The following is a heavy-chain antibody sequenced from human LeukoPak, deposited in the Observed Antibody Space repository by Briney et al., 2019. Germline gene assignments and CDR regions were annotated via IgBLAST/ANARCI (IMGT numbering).Heavy chain of an antibody. V-gene: IGHV3-73*01. CDR3: TRLGDGNY. D-gene: IGHD2-15*01. J-gene: IGHJ4*02. Sequence: GGSLRLSCAASRFTFSGSAMHWVRQASGKGLEWVGRIRSKANSYATAYAASVKGRFTISRDDSKNTAYLQMNSLKTEDTAVYYCTRLGDGNYWGQGTLVTVSS. CDR2: IRSKANSYAT. CDR1: RFTFSGSA.